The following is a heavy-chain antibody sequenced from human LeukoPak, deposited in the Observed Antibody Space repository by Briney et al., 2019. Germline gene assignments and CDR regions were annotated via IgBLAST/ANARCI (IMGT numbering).Heavy chain of an antibody. Sequence: AASVKVSCKASGYTVTSYGISWVRQAPGQGREWMGGIIPIFGTANYAQKFQGRVTITADESTSTAYMELSSLRSEDTAVYYCARVLSVIGRGQVWEFDYWGQGTLVTVSS. V-gene: IGHV1-69*13. J-gene: IGHJ4*02. CDR1: GYTVTSYG. D-gene: IGHD5-18*01. CDR3: ARVLSVIGRGQVWEFDY. CDR2: IIPIFGTA.